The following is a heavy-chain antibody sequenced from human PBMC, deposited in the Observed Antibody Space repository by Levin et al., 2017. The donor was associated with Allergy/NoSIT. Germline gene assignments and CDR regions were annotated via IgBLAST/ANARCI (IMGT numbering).Heavy chain of an antibody. CDR2: ISYDGSNK. CDR3: AKGRSSHIVVVVAATPVPDY. Sequence: GGSLRLSCAASGFTFSSYGMHWVRQAPGKGLEWVAVISYDGSNKYYADSVKGRFTISRDNSKNTLYLQMNSLRAEDTAVYYCAKGRSSHIVVVVAATPVPDYWGQGTLVTVSS. CDR1: GFTFSSYG. J-gene: IGHJ4*02. D-gene: IGHD2-15*01. V-gene: IGHV3-30*18.